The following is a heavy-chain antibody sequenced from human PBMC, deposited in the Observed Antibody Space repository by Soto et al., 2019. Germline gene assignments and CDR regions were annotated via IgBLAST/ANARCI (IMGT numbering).Heavy chain of an antibody. CDR3: ARGTRALITSFFAY. V-gene: IGHV4-59*03. Sequence: KPSETLSLTCSVSGDAISNYYWSWIRQTPGRGLEWIGCVHERGSTDYNPSLRGRVTIPLHTSKSQFSLSLRSATAADTATYYCARGTRALITSFFAYWGQGIPVTVSS. D-gene: IGHD1-20*01. J-gene: IGHJ4*02. CDR1: GDAISNYY. CDR2: VHERGST.